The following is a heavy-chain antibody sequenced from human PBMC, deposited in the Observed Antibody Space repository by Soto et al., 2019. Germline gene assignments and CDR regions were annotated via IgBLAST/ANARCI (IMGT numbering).Heavy chain of an antibody. V-gene: IGHV1-24*01. Sequence: ASVKVSCKVSGYTLTELSMHWVRQAPGKGLEGMGGFDPEDGETIYAQKFQGRVTMTEDTSTDTAYMELSSLRSEDTAVYYCATVLPLYCSGGSCYSEGGWFDPWGQGTLVTVSS. D-gene: IGHD2-15*01. CDR2: FDPEDGET. CDR3: ATVLPLYCSGGSCYSEGGWFDP. J-gene: IGHJ5*02. CDR1: GYTLTELS.